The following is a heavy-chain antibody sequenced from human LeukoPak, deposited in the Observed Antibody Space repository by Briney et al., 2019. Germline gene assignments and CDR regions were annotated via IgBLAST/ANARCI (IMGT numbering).Heavy chain of an antibody. CDR1: GYTFTSYG. V-gene: IGHV1-18*01. Sequence: ASVKVSCKASGYTFTSYGINWVRQAPGQGAEWMGWISAYNGNTNYAQNLQGRVTMTTDTSTSTAYMELRSLRSDDTAVYYCSREQLHSRSGESIDYWGQGTLVTVSS. J-gene: IGHJ4*02. CDR2: ISAYNGNT. CDR3: SREQLHSRSGESIDY. D-gene: IGHD6-13*01.